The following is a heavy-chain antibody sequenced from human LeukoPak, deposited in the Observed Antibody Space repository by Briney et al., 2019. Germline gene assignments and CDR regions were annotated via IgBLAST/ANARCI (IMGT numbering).Heavy chain of an antibody. CDR1: GYTLIELS. CDR3: APAGLYYDILTGYYWFDP. J-gene: IGHJ5*02. CDR2: FGPEDGET. Sequence: ASVKVSCKVSGYTLIELSMHWVRQAPGKGLEWMGGFGPEDGETIYAQKFQGRVTMTEDTSTDTAYMELSILRSEDTAVYYCAPAGLYYDILTGYYWFDPWGPGTLVTVSS. V-gene: IGHV1-24*01. D-gene: IGHD3-9*01.